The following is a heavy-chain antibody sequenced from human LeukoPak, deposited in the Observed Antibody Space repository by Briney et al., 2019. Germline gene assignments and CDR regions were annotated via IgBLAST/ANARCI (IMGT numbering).Heavy chain of an antibody. CDR1: GFDFTNSA. CDR3: AADPFPYYDILTRVSGFDI. J-gene: IGHJ3*02. CDR2: IVVGSGNT. Sequence: GASVKVSCKASGFDFTNSAVQWVRQARGQRLGLIGWIVVGSGNTNYAQTFQERVTITRDLSTSTAYMDLSSLTSEDTAVYYCAADPFPYYDILTRVSGFDIWGQGTMVTVSS. D-gene: IGHD3-9*01. V-gene: IGHV1-58*01.